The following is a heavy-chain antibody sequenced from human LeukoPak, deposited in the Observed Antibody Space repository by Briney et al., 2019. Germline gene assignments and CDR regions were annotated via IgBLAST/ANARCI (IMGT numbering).Heavy chain of an antibody. J-gene: IGHJ4*02. CDR2: IYYSGST. D-gene: IGHD3-3*01. CDR1: GGSISSYY. CDR3: ARGQRDVLRNFDY. V-gene: IGHV4-59*12. Sequence: SETLSLTCTVSGGSISSYYWSWIRQPPGKGLEWIGYIYYSGSTNYNPSLKSRVTISVDTSKNQFSLKLSSVTAADTAVYYCARGQRDVLRNFDYWGQGTLVTVSS.